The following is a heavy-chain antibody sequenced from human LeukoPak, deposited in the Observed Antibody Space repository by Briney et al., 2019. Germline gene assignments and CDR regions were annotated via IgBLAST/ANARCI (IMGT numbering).Heavy chain of an antibody. CDR1: GFTFSSYA. CDR3: ARDRYPRMYI. CDR2: ISYDGSNK. J-gene: IGHJ3*02. Sequence: QPGGSLRLSCAASGFTFSSYAMHWVRQAPGKGLEWVAVISYDGSNKYYADSVKGRFTISRDNSKNSLYLQMNSLRAEDTAVYYCARDRYPRMYIWGQGTMVTVSS. V-gene: IGHV3-30-3*01. D-gene: IGHD2-2*02.